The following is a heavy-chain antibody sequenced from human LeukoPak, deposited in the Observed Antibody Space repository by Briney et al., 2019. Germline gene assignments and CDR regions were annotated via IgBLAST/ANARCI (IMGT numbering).Heavy chain of an antibody. CDR1: GGSISSSSYY. J-gene: IGHJ5*02. Sequence: SETLSLTCTVSGGSISSSSYYWGWIRQPPGKGLEWIGSIYYSGSTYYNPSLKSRVTISVDTSKNQFSLKLSSVTAADTAVYYCARERGDNSGSYYSLYNWFDPWGQGTLVTVSS. CDR2: IYYSGST. D-gene: IGHD3-10*01. V-gene: IGHV4-39*07. CDR3: ARERGDNSGSYYSLYNWFDP.